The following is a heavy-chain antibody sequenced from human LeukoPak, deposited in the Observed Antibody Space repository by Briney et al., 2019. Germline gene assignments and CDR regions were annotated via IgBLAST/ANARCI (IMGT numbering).Heavy chain of an antibody. V-gene: IGHV1-2*02. CDR1: GYTFTGYY. J-gene: IGHJ5*02. CDR2: INPNSGAT. CDR3: ARDLVGSTNWFDP. D-gene: IGHD2-8*02. Sequence: ASVKVSCKASGYTFTGYYMHWVRQAPGQGLEWMGWINPNSGATNYVQKFQGRVTMTRDTSVSTAYMELGRLTSDDTAVYYCARDLVGSTNWFDPWGQGTLVTVSS.